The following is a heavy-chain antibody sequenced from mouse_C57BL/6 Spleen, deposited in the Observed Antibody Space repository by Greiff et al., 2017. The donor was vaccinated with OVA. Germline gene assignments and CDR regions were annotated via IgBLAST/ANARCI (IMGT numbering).Heavy chain of an antibody. CDR3: ARKGGDSNYRYFDV. Sequence: QVQLKESGAELVKPGASVKISCKASGYAFSSYWMNWVKQRPGKGLEWIGQIYPGDGDTNYNGEFKGKATLTADKSSSTAYMQLSSLTSEDSAVYFGARKGGDSNYRYFDVWGTGTTVTVSS. V-gene: IGHV1-80*01. CDR2: IYPGDGDT. CDR1: GYAFSSYW. D-gene: IGHD2-5*01. J-gene: IGHJ1*03.